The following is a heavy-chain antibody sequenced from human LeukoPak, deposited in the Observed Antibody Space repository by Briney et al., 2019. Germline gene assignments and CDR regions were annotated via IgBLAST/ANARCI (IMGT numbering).Heavy chain of an antibody. CDR2: IYHSGST. CDR1: GGSISSGGYS. CDR3: ARVGGVGVTRFYFDY. D-gene: IGHD1-26*01. J-gene: IGHJ4*02. V-gene: IGHV4-30-2*01. Sequence: SQTLSLTCAVSGGSISSGGYSWSWIRQPPGKGLEWIGYIYHSGSTYYNPSLKSRVTISVDRSKNQFSLKLSSVTAADTAVYFCARVGGVGVTRFYFDYWGQGTLVTVSS.